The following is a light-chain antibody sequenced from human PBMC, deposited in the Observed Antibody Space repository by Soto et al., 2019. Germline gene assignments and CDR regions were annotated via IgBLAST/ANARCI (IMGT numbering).Light chain of an antibody. Sequence: EIVMTQSPATLSVSPGEGATLSSRASQSVSSNLAWYQQKPGQGPRLLIYAASTRATGIPARFRGSGSGTESTLTITSLQAEDCAVYYCQQYNNWPPLTFGGGTKVEIK. V-gene: IGKV3-15*01. CDR2: AAS. J-gene: IGKJ4*01. CDR1: QSVSSN. CDR3: QQYNNWPPLT.